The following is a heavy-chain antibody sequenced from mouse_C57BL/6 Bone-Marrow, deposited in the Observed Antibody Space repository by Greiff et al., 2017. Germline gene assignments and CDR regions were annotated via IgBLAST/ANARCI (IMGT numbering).Heavy chain of an antibody. J-gene: IGHJ2*01. Sequence: VQLQQSGAELVRPGTSVKVSCKASGYAFTNYLIEWVKQRPGQGLEWIGVINPGSGGTNYNEKFKGKATLTADKSSSTAYMQLSSLTSEDSAVYFCARWWVYCDYWGQGTTLTVSS. CDR1: GYAFTNYL. CDR2: INPGSGGT. CDR3: ARWWVYCDY. V-gene: IGHV1-54*01. D-gene: IGHD1-1*02.